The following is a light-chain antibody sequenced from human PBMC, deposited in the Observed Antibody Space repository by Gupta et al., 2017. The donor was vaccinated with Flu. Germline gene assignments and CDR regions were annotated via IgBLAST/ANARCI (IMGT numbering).Light chain of an antibody. CDR1: SSNPRAGYD. V-gene: IGLV1-40*01. Sequence: SVLTQPPPVSAAPGQRLTISCAGSSSNPRAGYDVHWYQQLPGTAPELLVYGNNNRPSGVPDRFSGSKSGNSASLAITGLQAEDEADYYCQSYDGSLSGAVFGGGTKLTVL. J-gene: IGLJ3*02. CDR2: GNN. CDR3: QSYDGSLSGAV.